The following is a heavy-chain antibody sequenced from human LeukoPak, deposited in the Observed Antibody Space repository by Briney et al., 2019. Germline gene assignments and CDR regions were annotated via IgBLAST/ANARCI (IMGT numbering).Heavy chain of an antibody. Sequence: SGGSLRLSCAASGFTFRSYSMHWVRQAPGKGPEYVSAISSNGGSTYYASSVKGRFTISRDNSRNTLYLQMGSLRAEDMAVYYCARVAARVSLDYWGQGTLVTVSS. CDR2: ISSNGGST. CDR3: ARVAARVSLDY. V-gene: IGHV3-64*01. CDR1: GFTFRSYS. J-gene: IGHJ4*02. D-gene: IGHD2-15*01.